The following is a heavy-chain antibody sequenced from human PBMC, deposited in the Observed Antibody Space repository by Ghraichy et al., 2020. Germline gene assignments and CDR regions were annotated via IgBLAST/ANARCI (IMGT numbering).Heavy chain of an antibody. D-gene: IGHD1-26*01. Sequence: SCAASGFIFRDHGMGWVRQRPGKGLEWVSDINYSGGSTNYADSVKGRFTISRDDAKNALYLEMNNLRGDDTAVYYCARKYTGTYYSLFDYWGQGTLITVSS. J-gene: IGHJ4*02. CDR1: GFIFRDHG. CDR2: INYSGGST. V-gene: IGHV3-20*04. CDR3: ARKYTGTYYSLFDY.